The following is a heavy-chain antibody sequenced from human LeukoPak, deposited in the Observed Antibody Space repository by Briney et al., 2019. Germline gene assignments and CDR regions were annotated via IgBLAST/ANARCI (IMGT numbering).Heavy chain of an antibody. CDR1: GGPISSTNW. V-gene: IGHV4-4*02. J-gene: IGHJ5*02. CDR3: ARRSQENGVITANNWFDP. Sequence: ASETLSLTCAVSGGPISSTNWWSWVRQPPGKGLEWIGEIYHSGSTNYNPSLKSRVTISVDTSKNQFSLKLTSVTAADTAVYYCARRSQENGVITANNWFDPWGQGTLVTVSS. CDR2: IYHSGST. D-gene: IGHD3-16*01.